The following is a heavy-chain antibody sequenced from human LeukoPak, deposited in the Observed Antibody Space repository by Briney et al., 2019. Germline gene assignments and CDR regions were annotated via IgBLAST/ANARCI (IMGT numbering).Heavy chain of an antibody. J-gene: IGHJ5*02. Sequence: SVKVSCKASGGTVIRYPISWVRQAPGQGLEWMGGIIPIFGTANYAQKFQGRVTITADESTSTAYMELSSLRSEDTAVYYCARDRPGRYCSTISCYSASPFDPWGQGTLVTVSS. CDR3: ARDRPGRYCSTISCYSASPFDP. CDR1: GGTVIRYP. V-gene: IGHV1-69*13. D-gene: IGHD2-2*02. CDR2: IIPIFGTA.